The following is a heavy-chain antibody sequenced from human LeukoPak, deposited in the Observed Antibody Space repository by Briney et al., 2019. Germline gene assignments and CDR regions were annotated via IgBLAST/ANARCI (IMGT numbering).Heavy chain of an antibody. Sequence: SETLSLTCTVSGGSISSYYWSWIRQPPGKGLEWIGHIYYSGSTNYNPSLKSRVTISVDTSKNQFSLKLSSVTAADTAVYYCARAYYYDSTGYYSTRDWGQGTLVTVSS. CDR3: ARAYYYDSTGYYSTRD. J-gene: IGHJ4*02. CDR1: GGSISSYY. D-gene: IGHD3-22*01. CDR2: IYYSGST. V-gene: IGHV4-59*01.